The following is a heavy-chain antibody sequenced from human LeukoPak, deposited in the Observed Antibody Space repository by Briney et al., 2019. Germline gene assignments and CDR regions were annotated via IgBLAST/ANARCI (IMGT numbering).Heavy chain of an antibody. J-gene: IGHJ4*02. CDR2: INHSGST. D-gene: IGHD1-26*01. Sequence: KPSETLSLTCAVYGGSFSGYYWSWIRQPPGKGLEWIGEINHSGSTNYNPSLKSRVTISVDTSKNQFSLKLSSVTVADTAVYYCARRRVDGGSREFDYWGQGTLVTVSS. V-gene: IGHV4-34*01. CDR3: ARRRVDGGSREFDY. CDR1: GGSFSGYY.